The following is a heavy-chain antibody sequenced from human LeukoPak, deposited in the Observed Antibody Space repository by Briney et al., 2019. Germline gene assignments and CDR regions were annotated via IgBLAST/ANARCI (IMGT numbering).Heavy chain of an antibody. J-gene: IGHJ4*02. CDR1: GGSISSSSYY. D-gene: IGHD6-13*01. CDR3: ARDVVAAAGTWDY. V-gene: IGHV4-61*05. CDR2: IYYSGST. Sequence: PSETLSLTCTVSGGSISSSSYYWGWIRQPPGKGLEWIGYIYYSGSTNYNPSLKSRVTMSVDTSKNQFSLKLSSVTAADTAVYYCARDVVAAAGTWDYWGQGTLVTVSS.